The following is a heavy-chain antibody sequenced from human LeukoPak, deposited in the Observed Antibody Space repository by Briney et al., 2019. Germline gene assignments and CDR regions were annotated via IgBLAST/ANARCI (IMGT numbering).Heavy chain of an antibody. Sequence: GGSLRLSCEASGFTFSSYAMSWVRQAPGKGLEWVSAISGRGDITYYADSVRGRFTISRDNSKNTLYLQMNTLRAEDTAVYYCATTKQARRYFDYWGQGTLVTVSS. CDR1: GFTFSSYA. V-gene: IGHV3-23*01. CDR2: ISGRGDIT. D-gene: IGHD1-1*01. CDR3: ATTKQARRYFDY. J-gene: IGHJ4*02.